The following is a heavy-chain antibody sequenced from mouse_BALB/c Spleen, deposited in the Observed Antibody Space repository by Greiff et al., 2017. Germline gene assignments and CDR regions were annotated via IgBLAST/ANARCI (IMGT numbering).Heavy chain of an antibody. CDR1: GFSLTSYD. CDR2: RWTGGGK. Sequence: VQLQQSGPGLVAPSQSLSITCAVSGFSLTSYDISWIRQPPGMGQEWLGVRWTGGGKSYNSAFKSRLSISKDNSKSQVFFKMNSLQTDDTAIYYCVRGFAYWGEGTLVTVSA. V-gene: IGHV2-9-2*01. CDR3: VRGFAY. J-gene: IGHJ3*01.